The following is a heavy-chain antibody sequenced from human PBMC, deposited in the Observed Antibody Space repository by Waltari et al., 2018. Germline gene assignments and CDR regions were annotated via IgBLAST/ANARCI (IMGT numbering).Heavy chain of an antibody. CDR2: ISYDGSNK. V-gene: IGHV3-30*18. CDR1: GFTFSSYG. J-gene: IGHJ4*02. D-gene: IGHD4-17*01. CDR3: ANLPADYGDYTGHY. Sequence: QMQLVESGGGVVQPGRSLRLSCAASGFTFSSYGMHWVRQAPGKGLEWVAVISYDGSNKYYADSVKGRFTISRDNSKNTLYLQMNSLRAEDTAVYYCANLPADYGDYTGHYWGQGTLVTVSS.